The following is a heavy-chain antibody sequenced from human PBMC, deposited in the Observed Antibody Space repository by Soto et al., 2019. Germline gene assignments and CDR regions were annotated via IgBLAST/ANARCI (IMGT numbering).Heavy chain of an antibody. CDR2: ISGSGGST. CDR3: AKTDTYAYRGDPYYYYYGMDV. D-gene: IGHD3-16*01. V-gene: IGHV3-23*01. Sequence: PGGSLRLSCAASGFTFSSYAMSWVRQAPGKGLEWVSAISGSGGSTYYADSVKGRFTISRDNSKNTLYLQMNSLRAEDTAVYYCAKTDTYAYRGDPYYYYYGMDVWGQGNTVTVSS. J-gene: IGHJ6*02. CDR1: GFTFSSYA.